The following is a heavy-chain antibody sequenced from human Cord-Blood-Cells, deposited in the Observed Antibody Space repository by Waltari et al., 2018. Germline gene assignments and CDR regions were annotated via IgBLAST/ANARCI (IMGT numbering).Heavy chain of an antibody. V-gene: IGHV4-34*01. D-gene: IGHD3-10*01. CDR1: GGSFRGYY. J-gene: IGHJ5*02. CDR2: INHSGST. CDR3: ARARRGYYYGSGSYLVWFDP. Sequence: QVQLQQWGAALLKPSETLSLTAAVDGGSFRGYYWSWLRQPPGKGLEWIGEINHSGSTNYNPSLKSRVTISVDTSKNQFSLKLSSVTAADTAVYDCARARRGYYYGSGSYLVWFDPWGQGTLVTVSS.